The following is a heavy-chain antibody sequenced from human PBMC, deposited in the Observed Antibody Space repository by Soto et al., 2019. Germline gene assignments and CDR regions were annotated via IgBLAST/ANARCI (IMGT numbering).Heavy chain of an antibody. D-gene: IGHD3-10*01. V-gene: IGHV3-30-3*01. Sequence: QMQLVESGGGVVQPGRSLRFSCAASAFTFSSYAMHWVRQAPGKGLEWVAFISYDGSNKYYADSVKGRFTISRDNSKNTLYLQMNSLRAEDTAVYYCARGGLWFGEMGGMDVWGQGTTVTVSS. CDR1: AFTFSSYA. CDR2: ISYDGSNK. CDR3: ARGGLWFGEMGGMDV. J-gene: IGHJ6*02.